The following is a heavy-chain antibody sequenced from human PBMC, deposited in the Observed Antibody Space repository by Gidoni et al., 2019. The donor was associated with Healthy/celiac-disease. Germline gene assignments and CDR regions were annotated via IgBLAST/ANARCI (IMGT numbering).Heavy chain of an antibody. CDR3: ARVLLQWELLGGFDY. CDR1: GFPFCSYA. D-gene: IGHD1-26*01. CDR2: ISYDGSNK. J-gene: IGHJ4*02. Sequence: QVQLVESGGGVVQPGWSLRLSCSAHGFPFCSYAMHWVRQASGKGLEWVAVISYDGSNKYYADSVKGRFTISRDNSKNTLYLQMNSLRAEDTAVYYCARVLLQWELLGGFDYWVQGTLVTVSS. V-gene: IGHV3-30-3*01.